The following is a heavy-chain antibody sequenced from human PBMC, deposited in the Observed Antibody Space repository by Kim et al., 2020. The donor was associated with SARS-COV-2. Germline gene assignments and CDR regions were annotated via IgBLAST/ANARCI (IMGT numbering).Heavy chain of an antibody. CDR2: IIPIFGTA. D-gene: IGHD3-22*01. J-gene: IGHJ3*02. V-gene: IGHV1-69*13. CDR1: GGTFSSYA. CDR3: LLYDSSGYYYVEDAFDI. Sequence: SVKVSCKASGGTFSSYAISWVRQAPGQGLEWMGGIIPIFGTANYAQKFQGRVTITADESTSTAYMELSSLRSEDTAVYYCLLYDSSGYYYVEDAFDIWGQGTMVTVSS.